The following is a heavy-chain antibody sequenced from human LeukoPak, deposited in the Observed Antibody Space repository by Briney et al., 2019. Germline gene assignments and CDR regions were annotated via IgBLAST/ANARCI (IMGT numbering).Heavy chain of an antibody. CDR1: GGSISSYY. Sequence: PSETLSLTCTVSGGSISSYYWSWIRQPAGKGLEWIGRIYTSGSTNYNPSLKSRVTMSVDTSKNQFSLKLSSVTAADTAVYYCARLVVVKPYYYYYMDVWGKGTTVTISS. J-gene: IGHJ6*03. CDR3: ARLVVVKPYYYYYMDV. D-gene: IGHD2-15*01. CDR2: IYTSGST. V-gene: IGHV4-4*07.